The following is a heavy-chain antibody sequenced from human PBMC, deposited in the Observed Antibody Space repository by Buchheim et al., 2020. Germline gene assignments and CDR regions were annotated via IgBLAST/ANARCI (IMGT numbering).Heavy chain of an antibody. Sequence: EVQLVESGGGLVQPGGSLRLSCAASGFTFSSYWMYWVRQVPGKGLVWVSRINNDGSSASYADSVKGRFTISRDNAKNTVHLQMDSLRAEDTAVYYCTRSFCSGGSCFGYWGQGTL. V-gene: IGHV3-74*01. CDR2: INNDGSSA. J-gene: IGHJ4*03. D-gene: IGHD2-15*01. CDR3: TRSFCSGGSCFGY. CDR1: GFTFSSYW.